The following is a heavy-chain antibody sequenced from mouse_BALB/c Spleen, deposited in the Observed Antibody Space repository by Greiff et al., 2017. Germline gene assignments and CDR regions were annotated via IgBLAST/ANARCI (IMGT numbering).Heavy chain of an antibody. J-gene: IGHJ3*01. CDR3: ARPPYDGSRAWFAY. Sequence: VQLQQSGPGLVQPSQSLSITCTVSGFSLTSYGVHWVRQSPGKGLEWLGVIWSGGSTDYNAAFISRLSISKDNSKSQVFFKMNSLQANDTAIYYCARPPYDGSRAWFAYWGQGTLVTVSA. CDR1: GFSLTSYG. V-gene: IGHV2-2*02. D-gene: IGHD1-1*01. CDR2: IWSGGST.